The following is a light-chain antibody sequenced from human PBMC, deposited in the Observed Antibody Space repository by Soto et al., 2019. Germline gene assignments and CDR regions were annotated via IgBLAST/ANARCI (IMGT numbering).Light chain of an antibody. CDR3: LLSYSGAPYV. V-gene: IGLV7-46*01. CDR1: TDAVTSGHY. J-gene: IGLJ1*01. Sequence: PSLSLSQDRRSPLTGGSTTDAVTSGHYPYWFQQKPGQAPRTLIYDTSNKHSWTPARFSGSLLGGKAALTLSGAQPEDETEYYCLLSYSGAPYVFGTGTKVNVL. CDR2: DTS.